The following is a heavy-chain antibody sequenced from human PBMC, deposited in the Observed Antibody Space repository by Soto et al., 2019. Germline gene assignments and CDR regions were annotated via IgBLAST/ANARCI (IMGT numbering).Heavy chain of an antibody. D-gene: IGHD2-2*01. Sequence: QVQLVESGGGVVQPGRSLRLSCAASGFTFSSYAMHWVRQAPGKGLEWVAVISYDGSNKYYADSVKGRFTISRDNSKNTLYLQMNSLRAEDTAVYYCATDQHKNDAFDIWGQGTMVTVSS. CDR1: GFTFSSYA. CDR2: ISYDGSNK. V-gene: IGHV3-30-3*01. CDR3: ATDQHKNDAFDI. J-gene: IGHJ3*02.